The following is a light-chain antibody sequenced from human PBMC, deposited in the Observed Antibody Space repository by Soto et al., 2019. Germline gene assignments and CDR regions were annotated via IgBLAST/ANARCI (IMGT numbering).Light chain of an antibody. CDR2: WAS. V-gene: IGKV4-1*01. CDR3: QQYYNTPRT. CDR1: QSVLYSSDNKNY. J-gene: IGKJ1*01. Sequence: DIVMTQSPETLAVSLVERATINCKSSQSVLYSSDNKNYLAWYQQKAGQPPKLLVHWASTRESGVPDRFSGSGSGTDFTLTISSLQAEDVAVYYCQQYYNTPRTFGQGPKVDIK.